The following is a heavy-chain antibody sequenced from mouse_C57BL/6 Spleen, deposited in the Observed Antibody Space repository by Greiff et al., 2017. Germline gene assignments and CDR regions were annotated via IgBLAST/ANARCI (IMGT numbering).Heavy chain of an antibody. J-gene: IGHJ3*01. CDR3: AIAGIYYDYDGFAY. CDR2: IHPSDSYT. V-gene: IGHV1-74*01. CDR1: GYTFTSYW. D-gene: IGHD2-4*01. Sequence: VQLQQPGAELVKPGASVKVSCKASGYTFTSYWMHWVKQRPGQGLEWIGRIHPSDSYTNYNQKFKGKATLTADKSSSTAYMQLSSLTSEDSAVYYCAIAGIYYDYDGFAYWGQGTLVTVSA.